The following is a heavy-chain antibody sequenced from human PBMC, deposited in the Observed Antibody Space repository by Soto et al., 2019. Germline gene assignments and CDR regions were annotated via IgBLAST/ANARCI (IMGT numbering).Heavy chain of an antibody. CDR2: ISGSGGRS. Sequence: EVQLLDSGGGLVQPGGSLRLSCAASGFTFSNYAMTWVRQGPGKGLEWVSGISGSGGRSYYADSGKGRFTISRDNSKSPLYLQMNSLRAEDTAVYYCAKAYFVWSSEQPYYFDYWGQGTLVTVSS. J-gene: IGHJ4*02. CDR1: GFTFSNYA. V-gene: IGHV3-23*01. D-gene: IGHD3-16*01. CDR3: AKAYFVWSSEQPYYFDY.